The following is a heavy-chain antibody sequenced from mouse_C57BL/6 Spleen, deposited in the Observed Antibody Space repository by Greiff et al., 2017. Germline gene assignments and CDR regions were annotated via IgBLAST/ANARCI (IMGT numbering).Heavy chain of an antibody. CDR3: ARGGCDYDGFAY. CDR2: INPYNGGT. CDR1: GYTFTDYY. V-gene: IGHV1-19*01. J-gene: IGHJ2*03. D-gene: IGHD2-4*01. Sequence: EVQLQQSGPVLVKPGASVKMSCKASGYTFTDYYMNWVKQSHGKSLEWIGVINPYNGGTSSNQKFKGKATLTVDKSSSTAYMELNSLTSEDAAVYYCARGGCDYDGFAYWGQGTSLTVSA.